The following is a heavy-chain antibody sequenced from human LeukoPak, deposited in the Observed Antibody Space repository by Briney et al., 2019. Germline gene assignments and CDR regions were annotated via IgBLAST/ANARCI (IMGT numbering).Heavy chain of an antibody. D-gene: IGHD3-3*01. CDR1: GFMFSDYY. J-gene: IGHJ3*02. V-gene: IGHV3-11*04. Sequence: GGSLRLSCVGSGFMFSDYYMSWIRQTPGKGLEWVSYISNDSVDKYYVDSVRGRFTISRDNAKKSMYLQMSGLRVEDTAVYYCARRDWVSGAVRAFDIWGQGTMVTVSS. CDR3: ARRDWVSGAVRAFDI. CDR2: ISNDSVDK.